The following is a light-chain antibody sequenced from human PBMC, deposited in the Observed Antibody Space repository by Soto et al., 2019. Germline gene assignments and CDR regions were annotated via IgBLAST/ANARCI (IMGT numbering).Light chain of an antibody. J-gene: IGLJ1*01. CDR2: EVS. CDR3: SSYADNNNYV. V-gene: IGLV2-8*01. CDR1: SSDVGTYNH. Sequence: QSALTQPPSASGSPGQSVTISCSGTSSDVGTYNHVSWYQQHPGKAPKLMIYEVSRRPSGVPDRFSGSKSGNTASLTVSGLQAEDEADYYCSSYADNNNYVFGTRTKLTVL.